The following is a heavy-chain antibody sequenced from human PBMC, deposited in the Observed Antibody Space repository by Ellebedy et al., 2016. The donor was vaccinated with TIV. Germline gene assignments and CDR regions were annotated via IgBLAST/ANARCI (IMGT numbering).Heavy chain of an antibody. CDR2: INHSGST. V-gene: IGHV4-34*01. CDR1: GFTFSSYA. Sequence: ESLKISXAASGFTFSSYAMSWIRQPPGKGLEWIGEINHSGSTNYNPSLKSRVTISVDTSKNQFSLKLSSVTAADTAVYYCARRSRHITIIVVVRGGYFDYWGQGTLVTVSS. CDR3: ARRSRHITIIVVVRGGYFDY. J-gene: IGHJ4*02. D-gene: IGHD3-22*01.